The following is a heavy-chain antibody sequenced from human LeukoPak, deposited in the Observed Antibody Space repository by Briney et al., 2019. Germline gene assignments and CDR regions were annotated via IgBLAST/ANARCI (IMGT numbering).Heavy chain of an antibody. CDR3: ASGRIAAAGSRGFKYNWFDP. D-gene: IGHD6-13*01. CDR1: GGTFSSYA. V-gene: IGHV1-69*01. Sequence: EVSCKASGGTFSSYAISWVRQAPGQGLEWMGGIIPIFGTANYAQKFQGRVTITADESTSTAYMELSSLRSEDTAVYYCASGRIAAAGSRGFKYNWFDPWGQGTLVTVSS. CDR2: IIPIFGTA. J-gene: IGHJ5*02.